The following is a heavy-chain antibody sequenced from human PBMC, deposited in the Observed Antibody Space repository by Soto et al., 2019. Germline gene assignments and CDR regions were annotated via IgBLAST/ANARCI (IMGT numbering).Heavy chain of an antibody. CDR3: ARERLPPNHRQYYYGMDV. V-gene: IGHV3-33*01. J-gene: IGHJ6*02. CDR2: IWYDGSNK. CDR1: ASTFSSYG. Sequence: GGSRRLSCAASASTFSSYGMHWVRQAPGKGLEWVAVIWYDGSNKYYADSVKGRFTISRDNAKNTLYVQMNSLRAEDTAVYYRARERLPPNHRQYYYGMDVWGQGTTVTVSS.